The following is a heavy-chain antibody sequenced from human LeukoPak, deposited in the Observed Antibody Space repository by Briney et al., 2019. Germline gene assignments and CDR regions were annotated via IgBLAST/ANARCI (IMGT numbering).Heavy chain of an antibody. CDR1: GFTLSSCG. Sequence: PGTSLRLSCAASGFTLSSCGMHWVRQAPGKGLEWVAVITYDGITTYFDDSVKGRFTISRDNSKNTLYLQMNSLRAEDTAVYYCAREGLTIFGVVIGMDVWGKGTTVTVSS. CDR2: ITYDGITT. J-gene: IGHJ6*04. D-gene: IGHD3-3*01. V-gene: IGHV3-30*03. CDR3: AREGLTIFGVVIGMDV.